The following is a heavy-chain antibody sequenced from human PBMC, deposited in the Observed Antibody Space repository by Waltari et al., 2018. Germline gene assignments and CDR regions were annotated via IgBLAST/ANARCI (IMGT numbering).Heavy chain of an antibody. J-gene: IGHJ2*01. CDR1: GGSISSYY. CDR2: IYTSGST. CDR3: ASARYCSSTSCYHWYFDL. D-gene: IGHD2-2*01. V-gene: IGHV4-4*07. Sequence: QVQLQESGPGLVKPSETLSLTCTVSGGSISSYYWSWIRQPAGTGLEWIGRIYTSGSTNYNPSLKSRVTMSVDTSKNQFSLKLSSVTAADTAVYYCASARYCSSTSCYHWYFDLWGRGTLVTVSS.